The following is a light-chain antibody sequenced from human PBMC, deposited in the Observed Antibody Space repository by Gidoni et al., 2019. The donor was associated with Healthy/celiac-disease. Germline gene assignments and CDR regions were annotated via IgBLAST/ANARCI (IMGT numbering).Light chain of an antibody. CDR3: SSYTSSSTLV. V-gene: IGLV2-14*03. CDR2: DVS. J-gene: IGLJ2*01. Sequence: QSALTQPASVSGSPGQSIPISCTGTSSDVGGYNYVSWYQQHPGKAPKLMIYDVSNRPSGVSNRFSGSKSGNTASLTISGLQAEDEADYDCSSYTSSSTLVFGGGTKLTVL. CDR1: SSDVGGYNY.